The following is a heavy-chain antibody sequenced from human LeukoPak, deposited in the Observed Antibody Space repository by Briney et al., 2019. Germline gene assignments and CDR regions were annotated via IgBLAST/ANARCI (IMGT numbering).Heavy chain of an antibody. CDR3: ARGTHAGTFDP. CDR2: IYSGGST. J-gene: IGHJ5*02. Sequence: GGSLRLSCAASGFTVSSNYMSWVRQAPGKGLEWVSVIYSGGSTYYADSVKGRFTISRDDSKNTLYLQMNSLRAEDTAVYYCARGTHAGTFDPWGQGTLVTVFS. D-gene: IGHD3-10*01. V-gene: IGHV3-53*01. CDR1: GFTVSSNY.